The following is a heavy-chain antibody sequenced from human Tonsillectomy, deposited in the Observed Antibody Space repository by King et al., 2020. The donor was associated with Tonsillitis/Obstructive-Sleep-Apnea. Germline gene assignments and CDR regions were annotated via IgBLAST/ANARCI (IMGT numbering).Heavy chain of an antibody. CDR1: GFTFSDYY. V-gene: IGHV3-11*01. D-gene: IGHD3-22*01. CDR2: ISSSGSTI. Sequence: VQLVESGGGLVKPGGSLRLSCAASGFTFSDYYMSWIRQAPGKGLEWVSYISSSGSTIYYADSVKGRFTLSRDNAKNSLYLQMNSLRGEDTAVYYCVRASYYYDSSRPPDYWGQGTLVTVSS. J-gene: IGHJ4*02. CDR3: VRASYYYDSSRPPDY.